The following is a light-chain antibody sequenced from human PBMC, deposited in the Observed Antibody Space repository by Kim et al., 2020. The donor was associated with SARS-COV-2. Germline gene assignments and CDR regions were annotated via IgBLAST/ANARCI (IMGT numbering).Light chain of an antibody. CDR2: TDD. Sequence: ELTQPPSASGTPGQRVTISCSGSSSNIGSNTVNWYQQFPGTAPQLLIDTDDRRPSGVSDRVSCSKSGTSASLAISALRSEDEADYYCATWDGSLDVWMFGGGTKLTVL. CDR3: ATWDGSLDVWM. J-gene: IGLJ3*02. CDR1: SSNIGSNT. V-gene: IGLV1-44*01.